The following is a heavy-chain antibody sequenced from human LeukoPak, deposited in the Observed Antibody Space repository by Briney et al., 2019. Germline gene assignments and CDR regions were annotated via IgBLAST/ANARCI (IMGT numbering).Heavy chain of an antibody. D-gene: IGHD1-26*01. V-gene: IGHV4-34*01. Sequence: SETLSLTCAVYGGSFSGYYWSWIRQPPGKGLEWIGEINHSGSTNYHPSLKSRVTISVDTSKNQLSLKLSSVTAADTAVYYCAVIATTWVSRYCDYWGQGTLVTVSS. CDR3: AVIATTWVSRYCDY. CDR1: GGSFSGYY. CDR2: INHSGST. J-gene: IGHJ4*02.